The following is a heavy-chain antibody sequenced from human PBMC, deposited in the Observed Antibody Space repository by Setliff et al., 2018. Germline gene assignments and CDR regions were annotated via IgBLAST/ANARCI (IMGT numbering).Heavy chain of an antibody. CDR2: INPNSGGT. CDR1: GYTLTELS. Sequence: ASVKVSCKVSGYTLTELSMHWVRQAPGKGLEWMGRINPNSGGTNYAQKFQGRVTMTRDTSISTAYMELSRLRSDDTAVYYCARSNYDILTRNWFDPWGQGTLVTVSS. CDR3: ARSNYDILTRNWFDP. J-gene: IGHJ5*02. D-gene: IGHD3-9*01. V-gene: IGHV1-2*06.